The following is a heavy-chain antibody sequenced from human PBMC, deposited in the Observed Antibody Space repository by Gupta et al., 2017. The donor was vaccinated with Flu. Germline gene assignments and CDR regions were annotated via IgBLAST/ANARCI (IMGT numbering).Heavy chain of an antibody. CDR1: GGTFSSYA. CDR2: IIPIFGTA. D-gene: IGHD6-13*01. J-gene: IGHJ2*01. V-gene: IGHV1-69*06. CDR3: ARISGSSPKYWYFDL. Sequence: GSCKASGGTFSSYAISWVRQAPGQGLEWMGGIIPIFGTANYAQKFQGRVTITADKSTSTAYMELSSLRSEDTAVYYCARISGSSPKYWYFDLWGRGTLVTVSS.